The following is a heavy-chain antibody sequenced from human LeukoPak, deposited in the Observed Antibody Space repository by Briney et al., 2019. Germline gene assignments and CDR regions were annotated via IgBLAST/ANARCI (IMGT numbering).Heavy chain of an antibody. V-gene: IGHV4-4*07. J-gene: IGHJ4*02. CDR3: ARVWGVGATIYFDY. CDR1: GGSISSYY. CDR2: IYTSGST. Sequence: SETLSLTCTASGGSISSYYWSWIRQRAGKGLEWIGRIYTSGSTNYNPSLKSRVTMSVDTSKNQFSLKLSSVTAADTAVYYCARVWGVGATIYFDYWGQGTLVTVSS. D-gene: IGHD1-26*01.